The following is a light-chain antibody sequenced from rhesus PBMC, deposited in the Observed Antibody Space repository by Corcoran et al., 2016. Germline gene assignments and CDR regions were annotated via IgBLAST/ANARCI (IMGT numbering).Light chain of an antibody. V-gene: IGKV2-104*02. CDR1: QSLLHSGGKTY. J-gene: IGKJ1*01. Sequence: DIVMTQTPLSLPVTPGEPASISCRSSQSLLHSGGKTYLDWYLQKPGQSSQLLIYEVSTRASGVPDRFSGSGSDTDFTLKISRVEAEDVGVYYCMQAIQLPWTFGQGTKVEIK. CDR3: MQAIQLPWT. CDR2: EVS.